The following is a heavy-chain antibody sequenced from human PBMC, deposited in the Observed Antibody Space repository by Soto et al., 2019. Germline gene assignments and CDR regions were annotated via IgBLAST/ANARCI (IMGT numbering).Heavy chain of an antibody. CDR2: ISSGSVNT. Sequence: PGGSLRLSCVASGFIFSDYYVSWIRQAPGKGLEWVSYISSGSVNTNYADSVKGQFTISRDNAKNSVYLQMSSLRTDDTAVYYCARSGRGLRYCPNGVCEPSDYWGRGTQVTVSS. V-gene: IGHV3-11*06. D-gene: IGHD2-8*01. CDR3: ARSGRGLRYCPNGVCEPSDY. CDR1: GFIFSDYY. J-gene: IGHJ4*02.